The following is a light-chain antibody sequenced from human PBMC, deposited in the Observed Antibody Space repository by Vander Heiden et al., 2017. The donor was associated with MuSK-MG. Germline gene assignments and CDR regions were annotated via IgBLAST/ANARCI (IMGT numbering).Light chain of an antibody. CDR3: QQYDHSLWYT. CDR2: GSS. V-gene: IGKV3-20*01. J-gene: IGKJ2*01. CDR1: QSVSRTY. Sequence: EIVLTQSPGTLSLSPGERATLSCRASQSVSRTYLAWYQRRPGQAPRLLIYGSSSRANGIPDRFSGSGSGTDYTLTISRGEPEDFAVYYCQQYDHSLWYTFGQGTRLEIK.